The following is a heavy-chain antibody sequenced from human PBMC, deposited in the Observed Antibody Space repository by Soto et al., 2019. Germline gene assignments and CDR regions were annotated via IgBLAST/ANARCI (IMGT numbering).Heavy chain of an antibody. Sequence: EVQLVESGGGLVQPGGALRLSCAASGFTCSTYCMSWVRQAPGKGLEWVANIKQDGSEKYYVDSVKGRFTISRDNAKNSLYLQMNSLRAEDTAVYYGATKDIVATIPFDSWGQGTLVTVSS. V-gene: IGHV3-7*01. CDR2: IKQDGSEK. CDR1: GFTCSTYC. CDR3: ATKDIVATIPFDS. J-gene: IGHJ4*02. D-gene: IGHD5-12*01.